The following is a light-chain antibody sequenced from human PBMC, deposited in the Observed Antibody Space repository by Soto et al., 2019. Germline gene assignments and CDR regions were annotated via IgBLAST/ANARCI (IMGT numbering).Light chain of an antibody. J-gene: IGKJ1*01. CDR3: HQRQSWTRT. CDR1: QYINTR. Sequence: EIVLTQSPATLSSFPGDRVTLSCRASQYINTRLAWDQHRPGQAPRLLIYQTSLRAAGIPARFSASGSGTDFPLTISDVQPEDFALYYCHQRQSWTRTFGQGTRWIS. CDR2: QTS. V-gene: IGKV3-11*01.